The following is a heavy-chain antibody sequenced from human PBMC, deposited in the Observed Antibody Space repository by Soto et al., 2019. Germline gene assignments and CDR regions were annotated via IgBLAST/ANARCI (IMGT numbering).Heavy chain of an antibody. V-gene: IGHV1-46*01. CDR3: ARATHANSSSFLHYHYYMDV. CDR1: GFTFTNYF. Sequence: QVQLVQSGAEVKKPGASVKVSCKASGFTFTNYFFHWVRQAPRQGLEWMGIISPYDGSTNYVQSLQGRVTMTSDTSTSTVYMELSSLRSEDTAVYYCARATHANSSSFLHYHYYMDVWGRGTTVTVSS. J-gene: IGHJ6*03. CDR2: ISPYDGST. D-gene: IGHD6-6*01.